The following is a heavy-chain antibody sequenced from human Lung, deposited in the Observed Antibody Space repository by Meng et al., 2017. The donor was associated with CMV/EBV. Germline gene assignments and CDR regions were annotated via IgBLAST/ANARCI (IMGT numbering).Heavy chain of an antibody. CDR2: VQPDGVTK. CDR3: ARDPAPGRIAARRKDYYYGMDV. CDR1: GFGFRNYG. Sequence: GGSXRLXCAASGFGFRNYGMHWVRQAPGKGLEWVASVQPDGVTKEYGNSVKGRFTISRDNSKNTLSLQMNGLRSDDTAVYYCARDPAPGRIAARRKDYYYGMDVWXQGTTVTVSS. J-gene: IGHJ6*02. V-gene: IGHV3-30*02. D-gene: IGHD6-6*01.